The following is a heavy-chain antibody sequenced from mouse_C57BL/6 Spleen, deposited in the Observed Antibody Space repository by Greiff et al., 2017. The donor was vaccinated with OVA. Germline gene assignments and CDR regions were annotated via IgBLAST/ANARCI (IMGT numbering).Heavy chain of an antibody. J-gene: IGHJ3*01. D-gene: IGHD2-4*01. CDR2: IDPENGDT. V-gene: IGHV14-4*01. CDR1: GFTFKDDY. CDR3: TNRDYDRKAY. Sequence: EVKLQESGAELVRPGASVKLSCTASGFTFKDDYMHWVKQRPEQGLEWIGWIDPENGDTEYASQFQGQATITADTSSNTAYLQLSSLTSEDTAVYYCTNRDYDRKAYWGQGTLVTVSA.